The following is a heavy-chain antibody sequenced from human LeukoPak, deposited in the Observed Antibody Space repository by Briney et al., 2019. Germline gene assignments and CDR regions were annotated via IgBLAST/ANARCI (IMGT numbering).Heavy chain of an antibody. J-gene: IGHJ4*02. CDR1: GFTFRNYG. Sequence: GGSLRLSCLASGFTFRNYGMYWVRQAPGKGLEWVAVMSYDGSSKYYADSVKGRFTVSRDNSKNTLYLQMNSLRAEGTAVYYCARVAEWDLTIYYFDYWGQGTLVTVSS. V-gene: IGHV3-30-3*01. CDR2: MSYDGSSK. D-gene: IGHD1-26*01. CDR3: ARVAEWDLTIYYFDY.